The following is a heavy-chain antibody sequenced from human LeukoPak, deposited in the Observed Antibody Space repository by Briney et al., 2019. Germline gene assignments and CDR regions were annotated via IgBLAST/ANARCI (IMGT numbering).Heavy chain of an antibody. J-gene: IGHJ4*02. Sequence: GGSLRLSCAASGFTVSSNYMSWVRQAPGKGLEWVSVIYSGGSTYYADSVKGRFTISRDNSKNTLYPQMNSLRAEDTAVYYCAREGIVASFRLGYFDYWGQGTLVTVSS. CDR3: AREGIVASFRLGYFDY. V-gene: IGHV3-66*01. CDR2: IYSGGST. CDR1: GFTVSSNY. D-gene: IGHD5-12*01.